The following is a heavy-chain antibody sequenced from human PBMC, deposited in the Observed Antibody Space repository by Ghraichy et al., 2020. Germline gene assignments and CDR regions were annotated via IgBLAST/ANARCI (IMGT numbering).Heavy chain of an antibody. Sequence: GGSLRLSCKGSGYSFTSYWIGWVRQMPGKGLEWMGIIYPGDSDTRYSPSFQGQVTISADKSISTAYLQWSSLKASDTAMYYCARFTTPRYYYDSSGYYFDYWGQGTLVTVSS. CDR1: GYSFTSYW. D-gene: IGHD3-22*01. CDR2: IYPGDSDT. J-gene: IGHJ4*02. V-gene: IGHV5-51*01. CDR3: ARFTTPRYYYDSSGYYFDY.